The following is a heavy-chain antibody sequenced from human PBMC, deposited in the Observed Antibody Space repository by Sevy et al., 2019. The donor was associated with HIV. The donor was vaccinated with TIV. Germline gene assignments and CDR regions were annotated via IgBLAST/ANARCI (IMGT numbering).Heavy chain of an antibody. Sequence: ASVKVSCKASGYTFTGYYMHWVRQAPGQGLEWMGWINPNSGGTNYAQKFQGRVTMTRDTSISTAYMELSSLRSDDTAVYYCARDNYDSSGYYYEYYFDYWGQGTLVTVSS. J-gene: IGHJ4*02. CDR3: ARDNYDSSGYYYEYYFDY. D-gene: IGHD3-22*01. CDR1: GYTFTGYY. V-gene: IGHV1-2*02. CDR2: INPNSGGT.